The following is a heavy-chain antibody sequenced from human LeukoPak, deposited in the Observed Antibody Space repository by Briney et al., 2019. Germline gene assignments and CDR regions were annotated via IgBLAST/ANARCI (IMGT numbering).Heavy chain of an antibody. J-gene: IGHJ4*02. CDR1: GGSISSSSYH. CDR2: IYYSGST. D-gene: IGHD4-17*01. Sequence: TSETLSLTCTVSGGSISSSSYHWGWIRQPPGKGLEWIGSIYYSGSTYYNPSLKSRVTISVDTSKNQFSLKLSSVTAADTAVYYCARPATAMTVTTAFAYWGQGTLVTVSS. CDR3: ARPATAMTVTTAFAY. V-gene: IGHV4-39*01.